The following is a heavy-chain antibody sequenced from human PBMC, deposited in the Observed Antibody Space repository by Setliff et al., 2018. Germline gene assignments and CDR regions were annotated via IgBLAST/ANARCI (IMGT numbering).Heavy chain of an antibody. CDR1: DYTFTDYG. CDR3: ARASGGNSVEDGFDI. V-gene: IGHV1-18*01. Sequence: ASVKVSCKASDYTFTDYGIYWVRQAPGQGLEWMGWISAYNGRTNYAEKFHARVTMTTDTATSTAYMELRSLKSDDTAVYYCARASGGNSVEDGFDIWGQGTMVTGS. J-gene: IGHJ3*02. D-gene: IGHD1-26*01. CDR2: ISAYNGRT.